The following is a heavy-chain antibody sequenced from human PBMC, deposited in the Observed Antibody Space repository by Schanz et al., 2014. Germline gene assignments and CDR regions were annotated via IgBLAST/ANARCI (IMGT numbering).Heavy chain of an antibody. V-gene: IGHV3-23*01. D-gene: IGHD3-22*01. Sequence: DVQLLESGGGLVQPGGSLRLSCAASGFTFRDYYMSWIRQAPGKGLEWVSAISGSGGSTYYADSVKGRFTISRDNSKNTLYLQMNSLRAEDTAVYYCAKDPSHGDYDYYFDYWGQGTLVTVSS. J-gene: IGHJ4*02. CDR2: ISGSGGST. CDR1: GFTFRDYY. CDR3: AKDPSHGDYDYYFDY.